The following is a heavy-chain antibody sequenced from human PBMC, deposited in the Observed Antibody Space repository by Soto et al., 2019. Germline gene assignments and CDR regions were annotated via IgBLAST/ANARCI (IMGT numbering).Heavy chain of an antibody. J-gene: IGHJ4*02. CDR3: ARSLFMVAPDSEPFDY. D-gene: IGHD3-22*01. Sequence: GGSLCLSCTVSGFTLSEHSIDWVRQTPEGGLEWVAAISGGGNDRYYADFVQGRFTSSRDNSRNILYLHMNSLRADDTAMYFCARSLFMVAPDSEPFDYWGQGTLVTVSS. V-gene: IGHV3-23*01. CDR1: GFTLSEHS. CDR2: ISGGGNDR.